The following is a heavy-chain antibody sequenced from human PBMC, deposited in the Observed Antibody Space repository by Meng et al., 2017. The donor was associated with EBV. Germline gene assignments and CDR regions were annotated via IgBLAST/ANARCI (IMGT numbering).Heavy chain of an antibody. Sequence: GSVPPPVTPPPTITRSGSVSGVSPSTLRVGGGSTRPPPEHALDLHALIYWDDDKRYSPSLKSRLTSTKDTSKNQVVLTMTNMDPVDAATYYCAHIIAARPFDYWGQGTLVTVSS. CDR1: GVSPSTLRVG. J-gene: IGHJ4*02. D-gene: IGHD6-6*01. CDR3: AHIIAARPFDY. V-gene: IGHV2-5*02. CDR2: IYWDDDK.